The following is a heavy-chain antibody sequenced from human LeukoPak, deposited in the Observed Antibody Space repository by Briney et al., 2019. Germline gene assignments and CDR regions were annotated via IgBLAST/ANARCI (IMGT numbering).Heavy chain of an antibody. J-gene: IGHJ6*03. CDR2: ISYDGSNK. CDR1: GFTFSGYG. CDR3: ASSPRATDYYYYYMDV. V-gene: IGHV3-30*03. Sequence: GRSLRLSCAASGFTFSGYGMHWVRQAPGKGLEWVAVISYDGSNKYYADSVKGRFTISRDNSKNTPYLQMNSLRAEDTAVYYCASSPRATDYYYYYMDVWGKGTTVSVSS.